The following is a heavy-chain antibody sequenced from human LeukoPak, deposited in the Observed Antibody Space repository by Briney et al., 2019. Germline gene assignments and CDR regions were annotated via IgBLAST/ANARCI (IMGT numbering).Heavy chain of an antibody. CDR3: ARDGGGYDSRFDY. CDR2: IYSGGST. D-gene: IGHD5-12*01. V-gene: IGHV3-53*01. CDR1: GFTFSGYW. Sequence: GGSLRLSCAASGFTFSGYWMSWVRQAPGRGLEWVSVIYSGGSTYYADSVKGRFTISRDNSKNTLYLQMNSLRAEDTAVYYCARDGGGYDSRFDYWGQGTLVTVSS. J-gene: IGHJ4*02.